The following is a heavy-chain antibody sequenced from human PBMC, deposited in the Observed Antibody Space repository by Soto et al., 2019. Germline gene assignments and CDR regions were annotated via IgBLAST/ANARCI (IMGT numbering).Heavy chain of an antibody. CDR2: IIPLFGTA. J-gene: IGHJ6*02. V-gene: IGHV1-69*13. D-gene: IGHD3-10*01. Sequence: SVKVSCKASGGTFSSYGFSWVRQAPGQGLEWMGGIIPLFGTANYAQKFQGRVTITADESTSTAYMELSSLRSEDTAVYYCARDRDYYYYYGMDVWGQGTTVTVS. CDR1: GGTFSSYG. CDR3: ARDRDYYYYYGMDV.